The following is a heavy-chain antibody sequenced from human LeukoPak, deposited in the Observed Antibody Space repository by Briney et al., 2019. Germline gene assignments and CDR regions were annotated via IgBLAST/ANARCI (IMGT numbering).Heavy chain of an antibody. V-gene: IGHV4-34*08. CDR3: AGLSPYDSSGYYSSLTFDY. Sequence: PGGSLRLSCAASGFTFSSYAMSWVRQPPGKGLEWIGEINHSGSTNYNPSLKSRVTISVDTSKNQFSLKLSSVTAADTAVYYCAGLSPYDSSGYYSSLTFDYWGQGTLVAVSS. CDR2: INHSGST. CDR1: GFTFSSYA. J-gene: IGHJ4*02. D-gene: IGHD3-22*01.